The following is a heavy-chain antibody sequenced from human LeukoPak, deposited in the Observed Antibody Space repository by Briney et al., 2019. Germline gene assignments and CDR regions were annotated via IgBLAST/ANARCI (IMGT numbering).Heavy chain of an antibody. J-gene: IGHJ5*02. CDR3: ARGQRVAGTTRRGWFDP. D-gene: IGHD1-7*01. CDR2: INHSGST. CDR1: GGSFSGYY. V-gene: IGHV4-34*01. Sequence: SETLSLTCTVYGGSFSGYYWSWIRQPPGKGLEWIGEINHSGSTNYNPSLKSRVTISVDTSKNQFSLKLSSVTAADTAVYYCARGQRVAGTTRRGWFDPWGQGTLVTVSS.